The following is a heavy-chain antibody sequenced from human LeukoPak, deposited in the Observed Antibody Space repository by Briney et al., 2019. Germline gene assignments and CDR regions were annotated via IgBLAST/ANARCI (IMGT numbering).Heavy chain of an antibody. V-gene: IGHV1-8*01. D-gene: IGHD3-22*01. Sequence: GASVKVSCKASGYTFTSYDINWVRQATGQGLEWMGWMNPNSGNTGYAQKFQGRVTMTRNTSISTAYMELSSLRSEDTAVYYCARDHINYYDSSGYWTAGLGCGGYWGQGTLVTVSS. CDR3: ARDHINYYDSSGYWTAGLGCGGY. CDR2: MNPNSGNT. J-gene: IGHJ4*02. CDR1: GYTFTSYD.